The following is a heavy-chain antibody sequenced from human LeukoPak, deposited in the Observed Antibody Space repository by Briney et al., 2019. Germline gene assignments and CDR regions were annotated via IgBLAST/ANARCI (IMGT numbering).Heavy chain of an antibody. CDR2: ISGSGGST. D-gene: IGHD6-19*01. J-gene: IGHJ6*02. CDR1: GFTFSSYS. V-gene: IGHV3-23*01. Sequence: GGSLRLSCAASGFTFSSYSMDWVRQAPGKGLEWVSAISGSGGSTYYADSVKGRFTISRDNSKNTLYLQMNSLRAEDTAVYYCAKDSSGWRNYYYGMDVWGQGTTVTVSS. CDR3: AKDSSGWRNYYYGMDV.